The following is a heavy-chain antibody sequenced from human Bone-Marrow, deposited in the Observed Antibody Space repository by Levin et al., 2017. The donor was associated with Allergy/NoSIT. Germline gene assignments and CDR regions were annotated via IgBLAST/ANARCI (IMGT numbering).Heavy chain of an antibody. V-gene: IGHV4-59*01. J-gene: IGHJ6*03. Sequence: SQTLSLTCTVSGGSISTYYWSWIRQPPEKRLEWIGHIYYSGSTKYNPSLKSRVTLLVDTSKNLFSLKLSSVTAADSAVYFCARAIPSGGNSYYYYYMDVWGKGTTVTVSS. CDR2: IYYSGST. CDR1: GGSISTYY. D-gene: IGHD4-23*01. CDR3: ARAIPSGGNSYYYYYMDV.